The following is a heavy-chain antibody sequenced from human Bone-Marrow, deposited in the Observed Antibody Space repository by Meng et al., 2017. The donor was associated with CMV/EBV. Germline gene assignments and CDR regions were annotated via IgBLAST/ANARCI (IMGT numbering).Heavy chain of an antibody. Sequence: ASVKVSCKASGYTFTGHYLHWVRQAPGQGLEWMGWVNPHSGAAKSAQKFHGRVTMTRDTSISTVYIVLNSLTYDDTAVYYCARESFPEYQNLDPWGQGTLVTVSS. V-gene: IGHV1-2*02. CDR2: VNPHSGAA. J-gene: IGHJ5*02. CDR3: ARESFPEYQNLDP. CDR1: GYTFTGHY. D-gene: IGHD1-14*01.